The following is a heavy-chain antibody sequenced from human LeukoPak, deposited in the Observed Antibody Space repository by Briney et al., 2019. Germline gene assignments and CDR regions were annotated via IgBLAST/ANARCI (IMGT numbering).Heavy chain of an antibody. Sequence: GGSLRLSCAASGFTFDDYAMHWVRQAPGKGLERVSGISWNSGSIGYADSVKGRFTISRDNAKNSLYLQMNSLRAEDTALYYCAKDTSSGGSGWYDYWGQGTLVTVSS. CDR1: GFTFDDYA. J-gene: IGHJ4*02. V-gene: IGHV3-9*01. CDR2: ISWNSGSI. CDR3: AKDTSSGGSGWYDY. D-gene: IGHD6-19*01.